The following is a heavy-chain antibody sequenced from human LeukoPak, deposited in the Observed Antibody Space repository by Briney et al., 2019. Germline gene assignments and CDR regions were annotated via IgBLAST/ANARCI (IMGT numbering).Heavy chain of an antibody. CDR2: IYYSGST. Sequence: SETLSLTCTVSGGSISSSSYYWGWIRQPPGKGLEWIGSIYYSGSTNYNPSLKSRVTISVDTSKNQFSLKLSSVTAADTAVYYCARVVDTAMVFDYWGQGTLVTVSS. J-gene: IGHJ4*02. CDR1: GGSISSSSYY. V-gene: IGHV4-39*07. CDR3: ARVVDTAMVFDY. D-gene: IGHD5-18*01.